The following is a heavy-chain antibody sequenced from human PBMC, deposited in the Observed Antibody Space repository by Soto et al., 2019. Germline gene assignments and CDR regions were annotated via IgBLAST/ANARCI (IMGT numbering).Heavy chain of an antibody. CDR2: FDPEDGET. Sequence: GASVKLSCKVSGYTLTELSMHWVRQAPGKGLEWMGGFDPEDGETIYAQKFQGRVTMTEDTSTDTAYMELSSLRSEDTAVYYCATLRYFDWSLRPFDYWGQGTLVTVSS. J-gene: IGHJ4*02. V-gene: IGHV1-24*01. CDR1: GYTLTELS. D-gene: IGHD3-9*01. CDR3: ATLRYFDWSLRPFDY.